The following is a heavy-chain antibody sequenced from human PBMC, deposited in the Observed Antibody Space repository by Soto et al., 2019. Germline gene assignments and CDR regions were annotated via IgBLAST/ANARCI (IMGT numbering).Heavy chain of an antibody. CDR1: GFSITNTW. Sequence: EVQLVESGGGLVQPGGSLRLSCAASGFSITNTWMHWVRQAPGKGLEWVGRVKSKADGGTADYAASVNGRFTVSREDSKKTLYLQDNSTTIEDSASYYSNAEPDFWCAHTPIWGQGTLVTVSS. CDR3: NAEPDFWCAHTPI. CDR2: VKSKADGGTA. J-gene: IGHJ4*02. D-gene: IGHD2-8*01. V-gene: IGHV3-15*07.